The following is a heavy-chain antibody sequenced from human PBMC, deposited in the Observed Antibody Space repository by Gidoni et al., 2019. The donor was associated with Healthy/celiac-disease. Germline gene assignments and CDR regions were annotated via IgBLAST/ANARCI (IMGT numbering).Heavy chain of an antibody. CDR3: ARRYCTNGVCYRISQTYNWFDP. Sequence: QVQLQQWGAGLLKPSETLSLTCAVYGGSFSGYYWSWIRQPPGKGLEWIGEINHSGSTNYNPSLKSRVTISVDTSKNQFSLKLSSVTAADTAVYYCARRYCTNGVCYRISQTYNWFDPWGQGTLVTVSS. D-gene: IGHD2-8*01. J-gene: IGHJ5*02. CDR2: INHSGST. CDR1: GGSFSGYY. V-gene: IGHV4-34*01.